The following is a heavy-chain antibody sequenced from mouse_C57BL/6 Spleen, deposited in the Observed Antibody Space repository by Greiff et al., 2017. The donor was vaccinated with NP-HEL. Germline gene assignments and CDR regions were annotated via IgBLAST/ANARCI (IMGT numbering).Heavy chain of an antibody. CDR1: GYAFSSSW. J-gene: IGHJ2*01. Sequence: QVQLKESGPELVKPGASVKISCKASGYAFSSSWMNWVKQRPGKGLEWIGRIYPGDGDTNYNGKFKGKATLTADKSSSTAYMQLSSLTAEDAAVYFCARSGDWGDYWGQGTTLTVSS. CDR3: ARSGDWGDY. CDR2: IYPGDGDT. D-gene: IGHD4-1*01. V-gene: IGHV1-82*01.